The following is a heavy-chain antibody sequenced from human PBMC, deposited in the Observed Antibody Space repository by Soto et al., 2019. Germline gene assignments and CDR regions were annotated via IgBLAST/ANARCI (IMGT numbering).Heavy chain of an antibody. J-gene: IGHJ3*02. Sequence: GGSLRLSCAASGFTFSSYSMNWVRQAPGKGLEWVSSISSSSSYIYYADSVKGRFTISRDNAKNSLYLQMNSLRAEDTAVYYCARVAYDSSGFYAFDIWGQGTMVTVSS. CDR3: ARVAYDSSGFYAFDI. V-gene: IGHV3-21*01. CDR2: ISSSSSYI. CDR1: GFTFSSYS. D-gene: IGHD3-22*01.